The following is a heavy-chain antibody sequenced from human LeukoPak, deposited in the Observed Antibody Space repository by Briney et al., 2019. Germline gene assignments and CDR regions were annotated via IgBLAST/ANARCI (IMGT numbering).Heavy chain of an antibody. V-gene: IGHV4-39*01. CDR1: GGSISSSDYY. CDR2: IYYSGST. J-gene: IGHJ4*02. CDR3: ARVPPGAPFDY. Sequence: SETLFLTCTVSGGSISSSDYYWGWIRQPPGKGLEWIGSIYYSGSTYYNPSLKSRVTISVDTSKNQFSLKLSSVTAADTAEYYCARVPPGAPFDYWGQGTLVTVSS. D-gene: IGHD3-10*01.